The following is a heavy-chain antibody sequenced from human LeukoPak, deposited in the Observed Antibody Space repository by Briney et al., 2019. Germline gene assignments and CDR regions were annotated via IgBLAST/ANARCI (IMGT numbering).Heavy chain of an antibody. CDR2: IYTSGST. J-gene: IGHJ5*02. CDR1: GGSISSGSYY. CDR3: ARTDYHGSGSFYDNWFDP. D-gene: IGHD3-10*01. Sequence: SETLSLTCTVSGGSISSGSYYWSWIRQPAGKGLEWIGRIYTSGSTNYNPSLKSRVTISVDTSKNQFSLKLSSVTAADTAVYYCARTDYHGSGSFYDNWFDPWGQGTLVTVSS. V-gene: IGHV4-61*02.